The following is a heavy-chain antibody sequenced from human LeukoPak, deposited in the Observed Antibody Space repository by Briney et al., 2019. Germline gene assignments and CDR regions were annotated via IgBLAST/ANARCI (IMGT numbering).Heavy chain of an antibody. V-gene: IGHV3-9*01. D-gene: IGHD3-3*01. Sequence: PGRSLRLSCAASGFTFDDYAMHWARQAPGKGLEWVSGISWNSGSIGYADSVKGRFTISRDNAKNSLYLQMNSLRAEDTALYYCANAPTYYDFWSGYYTFRAFDIWGQGTMVTVSS. CDR1: GFTFDDYA. CDR3: ANAPTYYDFWSGYYTFRAFDI. CDR2: ISWNSGSI. J-gene: IGHJ3*02.